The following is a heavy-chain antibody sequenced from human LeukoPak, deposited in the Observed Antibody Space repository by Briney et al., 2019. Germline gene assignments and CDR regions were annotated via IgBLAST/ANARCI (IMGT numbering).Heavy chain of an antibody. D-gene: IGHD3-3*01. CDR2: ISSSGSTI. CDR1: GCTFSDYY. CDR3: ARDRSITIFSPDP. Sequence: PGGSLRLSCAASGCTFSDYYMSWIRQPPGKGLEWVSYISSSGSTIYYADSVKGRFTISSDTAKTSLHLQMNSLRAEDTAVYYGARDRSITIFSPDPWGQGTLVTVSS. J-gene: IGHJ5*02. V-gene: IGHV3-11*04.